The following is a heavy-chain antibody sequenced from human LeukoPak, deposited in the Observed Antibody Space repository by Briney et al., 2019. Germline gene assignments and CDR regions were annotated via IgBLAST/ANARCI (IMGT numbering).Heavy chain of an antibody. D-gene: IGHD3-22*01. Sequence: ASVKVSCKASGYTFTGYYMHWVRQAPGQGLEWMGWINPNSGGTNYAQKFQGRVTMTRGTSISTAYMELSRLKSDDTAVYYCARPYYYDSSGQRYFDYWGQGALVTVSS. CDR3: ARPYYYDSSGQRYFDY. J-gene: IGHJ4*02. CDR2: INPNSGGT. V-gene: IGHV1-2*02. CDR1: GYTFTGYY.